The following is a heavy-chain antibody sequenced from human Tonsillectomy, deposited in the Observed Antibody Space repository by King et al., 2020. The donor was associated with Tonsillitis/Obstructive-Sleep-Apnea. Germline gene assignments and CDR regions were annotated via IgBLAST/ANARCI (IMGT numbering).Heavy chain of an antibody. D-gene: IGHD2-2*01. CDR3: ARDLRVVPAAILGYYYYGMDV. CDR1: GFTFSSYA. J-gene: IGHJ6*02. Sequence: VQLVESGGGVVQPGRSLRLSCAASGFTFSSYAMHWVRQAPGKGLEWVAVISYDGSNKYYADSVKGRFTISRDNSKNTLYLQMNSLRAEDTAVYYCARDLRVVPAAILGYYYYGMDVWGQGTTVTVSS. CDR2: ISYDGSNK. V-gene: IGHV3-30*04.